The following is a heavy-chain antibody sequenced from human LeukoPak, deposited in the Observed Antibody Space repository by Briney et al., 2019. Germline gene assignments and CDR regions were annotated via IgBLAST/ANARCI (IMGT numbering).Heavy chain of an antibody. CDR2: INHSGST. J-gene: IGHJ4*02. Sequence: KPSETLSLTCAVYGGSFSGHYWSWIRQPPGKGLEWIGEINHSGSTNYNPSLKSRVTISVDTSKNQFSLKLRSVTAADTAVYYCARGELRYFDWLLRGTYFDYWGQGTLVTVSS. CDR1: GGSFSGHY. D-gene: IGHD3-9*01. CDR3: ARGELRYFDWLLRGTYFDY. V-gene: IGHV4-34*01.